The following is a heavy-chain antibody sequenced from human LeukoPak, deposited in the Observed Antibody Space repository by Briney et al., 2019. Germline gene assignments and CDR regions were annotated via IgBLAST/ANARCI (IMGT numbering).Heavy chain of an antibody. CDR2: ISYDGSNK. Sequence: GGSLRLSCAASGFTFSSYGMHWVRQAPGKGLEWVAVISYDGSNKYYADSVKGRFTISRDNSKNTLYLQMNSLRAEDTAVYYCAKDQLLPSSRRFEGRSRLPHYFDYWGQGTLVTVSS. V-gene: IGHV3-30*18. D-gene: IGHD1-1*01. CDR3: AKDQLLPSSRRFEGRSRLPHYFDY. J-gene: IGHJ4*02. CDR1: GFTFSSYG.